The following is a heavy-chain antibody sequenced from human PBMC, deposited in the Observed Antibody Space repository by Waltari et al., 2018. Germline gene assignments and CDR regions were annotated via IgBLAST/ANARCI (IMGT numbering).Heavy chain of an antibody. J-gene: IGHJ4*02. CDR2: INPSGGST. CDR3: AREMVDRRDGYNYPFDY. D-gene: IGHD5-12*01. CDR1: GYTFSSHY. Sequence: QVQLVQSGAGVQMPGASVKLACKASGYTFSSHYVHWVRQAPGQGPEWMGQINPSGGSTSHAQKFEGRRTMTRDTSTSTVYMELGRLRSEDTAVYYCAREMVDRRDGYNYPFDYWGQGTLVTVSS. V-gene: IGHV1-46*01.